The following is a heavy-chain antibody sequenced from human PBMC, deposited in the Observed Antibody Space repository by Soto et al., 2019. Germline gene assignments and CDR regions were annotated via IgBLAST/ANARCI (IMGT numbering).Heavy chain of an antibody. V-gene: IGHV3-9*01. CDR3: AKDIRGEVRQAFDY. J-gene: IGHJ4*02. Sequence: GGSLRLSFAASGFTFDDYAMHWVRQAPGKGLEWVSGISWNSGSIGYADSVKGRFTISRDNAKNSLYLKMNSLRDEDTALYYCAKDIRGEVRQAFDYWGQGTLVTVSS. CDR2: ISWNSGSI. D-gene: IGHD3-10*01. CDR1: GFTFDDYA.